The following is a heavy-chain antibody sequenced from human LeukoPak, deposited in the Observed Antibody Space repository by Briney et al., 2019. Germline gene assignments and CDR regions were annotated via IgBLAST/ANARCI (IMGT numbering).Heavy chain of an antibody. D-gene: IGHD6-13*01. CDR1: GYSISSGYY. J-gene: IGHJ6*03. V-gene: IGHV4-38-2*01. CDR2: MYHSGST. CDR3: ARQGGSSSPYYYYYMDV. Sequence: PSETLFLTCAVSGYSISSGYYWGWFRQPPGKGLEWIGCMYHSGSTYYNPSLKSRVTISVDTSKNQFSLKLSSVTAADTAVYYCARQGGSSSPYYYYYMDVWGKGTSVTVSS.